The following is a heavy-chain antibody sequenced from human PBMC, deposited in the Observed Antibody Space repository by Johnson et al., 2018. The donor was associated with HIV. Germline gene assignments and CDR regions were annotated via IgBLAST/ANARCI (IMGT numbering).Heavy chain of an antibody. D-gene: IGHD2-8*02. J-gene: IGHJ3*02. CDR2: INWNAGRT. Sequence: MKWVRQTPGMGLEWVSAINWNAGRTGYTDSVKGRFTICRDNAKNSLYVEMNRLRAEDTAFYYFARGDYCTAGVCYDEPFDMWGLGTLVTVSS. CDR3: ARGDYCTAGVCYDEPFDM. V-gene: IGHV3-20*03.